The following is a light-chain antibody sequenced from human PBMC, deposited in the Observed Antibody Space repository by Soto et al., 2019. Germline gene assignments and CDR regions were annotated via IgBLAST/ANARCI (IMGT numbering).Light chain of an antibody. CDR3: QQYGSSPLIT. CDR2: GVS. J-gene: IGKJ5*01. Sequence: EIVTTQPPATLSVSPGERATLSCSASQSVNSNLAWYQQKPGQAPKFLIYGVSSRATGIPDRFSGSGSGTDFTLTISRLEPEDFAVYHCQQYGSSPLITFGQGTRLEIK. CDR1: QSVNSN. V-gene: IGKV3-20*01.